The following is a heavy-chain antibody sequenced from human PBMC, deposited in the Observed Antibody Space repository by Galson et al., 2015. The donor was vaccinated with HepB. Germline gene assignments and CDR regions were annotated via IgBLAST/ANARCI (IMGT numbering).Heavy chain of an antibody. CDR3: AKDLTPGDY. J-gene: IGHJ4*02. CDR2: ISYDGSNK. CDR1: GFTFSSYG. Sequence: SLRLSCAASGFTFSSYGMHWVRQAPGKGLEWVAVISYDGSNKYYADSVKGRFTISRDNSKNTLYLQMNSLRAEDTAVYYCAKDLTPGDYWGQGTLVTVSS. V-gene: IGHV3-30*18.